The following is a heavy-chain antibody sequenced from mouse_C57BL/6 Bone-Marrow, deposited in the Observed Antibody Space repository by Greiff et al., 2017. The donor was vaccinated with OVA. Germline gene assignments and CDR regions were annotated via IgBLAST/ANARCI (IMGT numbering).Heavy chain of an antibody. CDR2: IYPGDGDT. Sequence: VQLKESGPELVKPGASVKISCKASGYAFSSSWMNWVKQRPGKGLEWIGRIYPGDGDTNYNGKFKGKATLTADKSSSTAYMQLSSLTSEDSAVYFCARDDPAWFAYWGQGTLVTVSA. CDR3: ARDDPAWFAY. CDR1: GYAFSSSW. J-gene: IGHJ3*01. V-gene: IGHV1-82*01.